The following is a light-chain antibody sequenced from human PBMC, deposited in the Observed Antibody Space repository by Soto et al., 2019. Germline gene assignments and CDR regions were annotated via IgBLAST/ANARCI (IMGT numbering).Light chain of an antibody. CDR1: QSVSTY. V-gene: IGKV3-11*01. CDR2: DAF. CDR3: QQRSNWPRT. Sequence: EMVLTQSPATLSLSPGERATLSCRASQSVSTYLAWYQQKPGQAPRRLIYDAFNRATGIPARFSGSGSGTDFTRPISSLEPEDFAVYYCQQRSNWPRTFSQGTKVDIK. J-gene: IGKJ1*01.